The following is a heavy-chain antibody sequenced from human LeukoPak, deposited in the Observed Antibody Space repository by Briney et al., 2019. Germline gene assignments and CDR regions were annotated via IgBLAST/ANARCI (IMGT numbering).Heavy chain of an antibody. Sequence: ASVKVSCKASGYTFTSYYIHWVRQAPGQGLEWMGWINPNSGGTNYAQKFQGRVTMTRDTSISTAYMELNRLKSDDTAVYYCGRVDSGTYTAFDYWGQGTLVTVSS. CDR1: GYTFTSYY. V-gene: IGHV1-2*02. J-gene: IGHJ4*02. CDR3: GRVDSGTYTAFDY. D-gene: IGHD1-26*01. CDR2: INPNSGGT.